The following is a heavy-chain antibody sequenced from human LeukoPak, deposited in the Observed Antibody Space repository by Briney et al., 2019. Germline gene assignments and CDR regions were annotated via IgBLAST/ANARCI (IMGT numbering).Heavy chain of an antibody. D-gene: IGHD3-9*01. CDR2: IWYDGSNK. Sequence: PGGSLRLSCAASGFTFSVYGMHWVRQAPGKGLEWVAVIWYDGSNKYYADSVKGRFTISRDNSKNTLYLQMNSLRAEDTAVYYCAKEKDILTGYFTHYAFDIWGQGTMVTVSS. V-gene: IGHV3-33*06. CDR1: GFTFSVYG. J-gene: IGHJ3*02. CDR3: AKEKDILTGYFTHYAFDI.